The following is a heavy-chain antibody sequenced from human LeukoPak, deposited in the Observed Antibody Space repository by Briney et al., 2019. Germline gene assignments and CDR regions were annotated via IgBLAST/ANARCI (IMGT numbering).Heavy chain of an antibody. CDR2: MNPNSGNT. J-gene: IGHJ4*02. V-gene: IGHV1-8*01. D-gene: IGHD3-22*01. CDR3: ARGPAYYTDRSGYYSSDF. Sequence: GXSVKVSCKASGYTFTSYDINWVRQATGQGLEWMGWMNPNSGNTAYAQKFQGRVTMISNTSVSTAYMELSSLTSEDTAVYYCARGPAYYTDRSGYYSSDFWGQGTLVTVSS. CDR1: GYTFTSYD.